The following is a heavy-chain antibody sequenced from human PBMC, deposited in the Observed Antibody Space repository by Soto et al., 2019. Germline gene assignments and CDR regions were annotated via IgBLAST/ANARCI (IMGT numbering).Heavy chain of an antibody. CDR1: GGTFSSYA. D-gene: IGHD2-2*01. CDR2: IIPIFGTA. Sequence: QVQLVQSGAEVKKPGSSVKVSCKASGGTFSSYAISWVRQAPGQGLEWMGGIIPIFGTANYAQKFQGRVTITADESTSTAYMELSSLRSEDTAVYYCARDREGKDIVVVPAATDYNYYGMDVWGQGTTVTVSS. J-gene: IGHJ6*02. CDR3: ARDREGKDIVVVPAATDYNYYGMDV. V-gene: IGHV1-69*01.